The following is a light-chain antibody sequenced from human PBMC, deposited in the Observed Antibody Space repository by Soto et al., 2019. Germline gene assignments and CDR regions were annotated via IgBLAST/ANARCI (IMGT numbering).Light chain of an antibody. V-gene: IGLV2-8*01. CDR1: SSDVGAYNY. CDR3: NSYASRNTFPYV. Sequence: QSALTQPPSASGSPGQSVTISCTGTSSDVGAYNYVSWYQQHPGKAPKLMIYEVSKRPSGVPDRFSGSKSGNTASLTVSGLQAEDEADYYCNSYASRNTFPYVFGTGTKVTVL. J-gene: IGLJ1*01. CDR2: EVS.